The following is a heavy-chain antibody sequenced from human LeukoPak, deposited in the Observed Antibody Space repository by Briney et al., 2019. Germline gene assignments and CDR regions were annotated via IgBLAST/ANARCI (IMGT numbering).Heavy chain of an antibody. Sequence: SETLSLTCVVSGYAISGGHYWGWIRQSPGKGLEWIGSFYAGGSIYYNPSLKSRVTIVEDTSRNQFSLKMTSVTAADTAVYCCTREVVEVPTAVIDYWGQGALVTVSS. V-gene: IGHV4-38-2*02. CDR2: FYAGGSI. J-gene: IGHJ4*02. D-gene: IGHD1-26*01. CDR3: TREVVEVPTAVIDY. CDR1: GYAISGGHY.